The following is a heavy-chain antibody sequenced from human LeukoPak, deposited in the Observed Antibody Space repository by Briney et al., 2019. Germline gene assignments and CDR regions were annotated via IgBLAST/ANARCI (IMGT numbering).Heavy chain of an antibody. CDR2: INPNSGDT. Sequence: ASVKVSCKASGYTFTGYYMHWVRQAPGQGLEWMGWINPNSGDTTYAQKFQGRVTMTRDTSISTAYMELSRLRSDDTAVFYCARQGYCSTNACYTGAFDIWGQGTMVTVSS. D-gene: IGHD2-2*02. CDR1: GYTFTGYY. V-gene: IGHV1-2*02. J-gene: IGHJ3*02. CDR3: ARQGYCSTNACYTGAFDI.